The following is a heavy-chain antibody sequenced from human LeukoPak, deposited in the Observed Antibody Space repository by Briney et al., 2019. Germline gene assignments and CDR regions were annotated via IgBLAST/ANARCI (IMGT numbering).Heavy chain of an antibody. CDR3: ATRPPKYSSSWSFYY. D-gene: IGHD6-13*01. J-gene: IGHJ4*02. CDR2: ISGSGGST. CDR1: GFTFSSYA. Sequence: PGGSLRLSCAASGFTFSSYAMSWVRQAPGKGLEWVSAISGSGGSTYYADSVKGRFTISRDNSKNTLYLQMNSLRAEDTAVYYCATRPPKYSSSWSFYYWGQGTLVTVSS. V-gene: IGHV3-23*01.